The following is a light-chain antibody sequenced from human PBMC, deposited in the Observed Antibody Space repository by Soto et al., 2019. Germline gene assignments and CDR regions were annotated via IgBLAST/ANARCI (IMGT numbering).Light chain of an antibody. CDR1: QNVSSSY. J-gene: IGKJ5*01. Sequence: EIVLTQSPGTLSLSPGERATLSCRASQNVSSSYLAWYQQKPGQAPRLLIYGASSRATGIPDRFSGSGSGTDFTLAISRLEPEDFAVYYCQQYGSSPPITFGQGTLLDIK. CDR2: GAS. CDR3: QQYGSSPPIT. V-gene: IGKV3-20*01.